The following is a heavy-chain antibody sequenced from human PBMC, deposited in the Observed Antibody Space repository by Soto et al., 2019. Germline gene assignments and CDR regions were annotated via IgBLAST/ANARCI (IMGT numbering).Heavy chain of an antibody. J-gene: IGHJ4*02. CDR1: GYTFTSYA. Sequence: ASVKVSCKASGYTFTSYAMDWVRQAPGQRLEWMGWINAGNGNTKYSQKFQGRVTITRDTSASTAYMELSSLRSEDTAVYYCARDMGFGLPDYWGQGTLVTVSS. CDR2: INAGNGNT. D-gene: IGHD3-10*01. CDR3: ARDMGFGLPDY. V-gene: IGHV1-3*01.